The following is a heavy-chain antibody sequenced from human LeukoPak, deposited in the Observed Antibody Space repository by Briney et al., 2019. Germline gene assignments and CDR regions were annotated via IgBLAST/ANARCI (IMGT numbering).Heavy chain of an antibody. D-gene: IGHD6-13*01. Sequence: SETLSLTCSVSGGSIKPDYWSWIRQPPGKGLEWIGCIHKSGITNYNPSLKSRVTMSIDTSKNQFSLELRYVSAADTAVYYCAGHTEQQLFDPWGQGTLVTVSS. CDR2: IHKSGIT. CDR3: AGHTEQQLFDP. CDR1: GGSIKPDY. J-gene: IGHJ5*02. V-gene: IGHV4-59*08.